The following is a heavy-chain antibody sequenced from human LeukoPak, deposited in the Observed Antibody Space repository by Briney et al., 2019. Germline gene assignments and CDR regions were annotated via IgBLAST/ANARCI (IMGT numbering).Heavy chain of an antibody. Sequence: GGSLRLSCAASGFTFRGHGIHWVRQAPGKGLEWVSFIRNDGRNKFYADYVKGRFTISRDNSRNTLYLQMDSLRPEDTAVYYCARANDYGDYGGWDSWGQGTLVTVSS. CDR2: IRNDGRNK. V-gene: IGHV3-30*02. J-gene: IGHJ4*02. D-gene: IGHD4-17*01. CDR1: GFTFRGHG. CDR3: ARANDYGDYGGWDS.